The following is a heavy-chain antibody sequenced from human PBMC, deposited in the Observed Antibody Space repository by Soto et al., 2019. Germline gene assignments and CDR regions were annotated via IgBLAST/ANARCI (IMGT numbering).Heavy chain of an antibody. CDR2: ISSNGGST. CDR1: GFTFSSYA. V-gene: IGHV3-64*01. Sequence: EVQLVESGGGLVQPGGSLRLSCAASGFTFSSYAMHWVRQAPGKGLEYVSAISSNGGSTYYANSVKGRFTISRDNSKNTLYLQMGSLRAEDMAVYYCAREYCSVGSCPYYYYYYRDVWGKGTTVTVSS. J-gene: IGHJ6*03. CDR3: AREYCSVGSCPYYYYYYRDV. D-gene: IGHD2-15*01.